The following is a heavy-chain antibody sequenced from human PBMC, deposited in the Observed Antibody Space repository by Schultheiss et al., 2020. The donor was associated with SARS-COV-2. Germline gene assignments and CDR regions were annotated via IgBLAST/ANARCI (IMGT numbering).Heavy chain of an antibody. CDR3: ATSIVVVTGLFDY. Sequence: GGSLRLSCAASGFTFSSYAMHWVRQAPGKGLEWVAVISYDGSNKYYADSVKGRFTISRDNSKNTLYLQMNSLRADDTAVYYCATSIVVVTGLFDYWGQGTLVTVSS. CDR1: GFTFSSYA. CDR2: ISYDGSNK. J-gene: IGHJ4*02. D-gene: IGHD3-22*01. V-gene: IGHV3-30*01.